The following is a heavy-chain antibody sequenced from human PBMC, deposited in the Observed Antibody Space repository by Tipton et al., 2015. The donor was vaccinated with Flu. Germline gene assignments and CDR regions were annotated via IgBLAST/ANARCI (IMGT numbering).Heavy chain of an antibody. CDR3: ARQSIAAAGILFDY. Sequence: TLSLTCTVSGGSISSYYWSWIRQPPGKGLEWIGSIYYSGSTYYNPSLKSRVTISVDTSKNQFSLKLSSVTAADTAVYYCARQSIAAAGILFDYWGQGTLVTVSS. J-gene: IGHJ4*02. V-gene: IGHV4-59*05. D-gene: IGHD6-13*01. CDR1: GGSISSYY. CDR2: IYYSGST.